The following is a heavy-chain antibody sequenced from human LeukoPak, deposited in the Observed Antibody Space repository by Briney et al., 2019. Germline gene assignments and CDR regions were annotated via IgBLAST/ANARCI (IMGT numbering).Heavy chain of an antibody. Sequence: GESPEISCKGSGYSFTRYWIGWVRQMPGKGLEWMGVIYPGDSDTRYSPSFQGQVTISVNKSISTAYLQWSSLKASDTAMYYCARRPGPDDYGDYWGQGTLVTASS. J-gene: IGHJ4*02. CDR2: IYPGDSDT. V-gene: IGHV5-51*01. CDR1: GYSFTRYW. D-gene: IGHD4-17*01. CDR3: ARRPGPDDYGDY.